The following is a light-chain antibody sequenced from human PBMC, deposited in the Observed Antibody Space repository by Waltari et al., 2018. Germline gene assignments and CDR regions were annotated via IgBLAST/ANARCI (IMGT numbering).Light chain of an antibody. CDR1: QSVTRT. CDR3: QHYLRLPAT. CDR2: GAS. J-gene: IGKJ1*01. V-gene: IGKV3-20*01. Sequence: EIVLTQSPGTLSLSPGERATLSSRASQSVTRTLAWYQQKPGQAPRLLIYGASNRATGIPDRFSGSGSGTDFSLTISRLEPEDLAVYYCQHYLRLPATFGQGTKVEIK.